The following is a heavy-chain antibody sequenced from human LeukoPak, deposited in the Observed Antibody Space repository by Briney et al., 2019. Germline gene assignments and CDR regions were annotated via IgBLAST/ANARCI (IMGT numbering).Heavy chain of an antibody. J-gene: IGHJ5*02. D-gene: IGHD5-24*01. CDR2: INHSGST. CDR3: ARAAVEMATMDYWFDP. V-gene: IGHV4-34*01. Sequence: SETLSLTCAVYGGSFSGYYWSWIRQPPGKGLEWIGEINHSGSTNYNPSLKSRVTISVDTSKNQFSLKLSSVTAADTAVYYCARAAVEMATMDYWFDPWGQGTLVTVS. CDR1: GGSFSGYY.